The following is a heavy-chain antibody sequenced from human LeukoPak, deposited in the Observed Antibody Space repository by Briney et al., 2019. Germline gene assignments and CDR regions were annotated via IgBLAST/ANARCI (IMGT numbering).Heavy chain of an antibody. D-gene: IGHD3-22*01. CDR3: ARDPPYYDSSGYYYDY. J-gene: IGHJ4*02. Sequence: PGGSLRLSCAASGFTFSTYSMNWVRQASGKGLEWVLSISGSSIYIYYADSVKGRFTISRDNAKNSLYLQMNSLRAEDTAVYYCARDPPYYDSSGYYYDYWGQGTLVTVSS. V-gene: IGHV3-21*01. CDR1: GFTFSTYS. CDR2: ISGSSIYI.